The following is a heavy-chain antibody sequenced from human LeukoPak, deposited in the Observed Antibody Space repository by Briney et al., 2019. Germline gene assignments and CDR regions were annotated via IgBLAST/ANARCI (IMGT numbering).Heavy chain of an antibody. Sequence: GGSLRLSCAASRFTFSSYWMSGARQARGKGLEWVANIKQDGSEKYYVDSVKGRFTISRDNAKNSLYLQMNSLRAEDTAVYYCAELGITMIGGVWGKGTTVTISS. D-gene: IGHD3-10*02. CDR1: RFTFSSYW. CDR3: AELGITMIGGV. CDR2: IKQDGSEK. J-gene: IGHJ6*04. V-gene: IGHV3-7*01.